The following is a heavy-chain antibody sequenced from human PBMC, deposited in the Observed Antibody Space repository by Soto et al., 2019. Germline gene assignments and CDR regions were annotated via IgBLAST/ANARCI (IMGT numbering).Heavy chain of an antibody. CDR2: ITSSGSPI. D-gene: IGHD4-4*01. CDR3: ARGAFTGWFDP. V-gene: IGHV3-48*04. CDR1: AFTFSSYW. Sequence: PGGSLRLSCAASAFTFSSYWMSWVRQAPGKGLECVSYITSSGSPIYYADSVKGRFTISRDNAKNSLYLQMNSLRAEDTAVYYCARGAFTGWFDPWGQGTLVTVSS. J-gene: IGHJ5*02.